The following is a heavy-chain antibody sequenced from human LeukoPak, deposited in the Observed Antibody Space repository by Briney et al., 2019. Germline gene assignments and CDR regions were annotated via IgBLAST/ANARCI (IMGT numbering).Heavy chain of an antibody. Sequence: ASVTVSCTASGGTFSSYAISWVRQAPGQGLEWMGWISAYNGNTNYAQKLQGRVTMTTDTSTSTAYIELRSLRSDDTAVYYCAREDTSRNFDYWGQGALFTVSS. CDR2: ISAYNGNT. V-gene: IGHV1-18*01. CDR1: GGTFSSYA. CDR3: AREDTSRNFDY. D-gene: IGHD5-18*01. J-gene: IGHJ4*02.